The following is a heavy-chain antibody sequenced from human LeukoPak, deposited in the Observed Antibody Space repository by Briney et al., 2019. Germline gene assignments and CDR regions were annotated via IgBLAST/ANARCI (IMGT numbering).Heavy chain of an antibody. V-gene: IGHV4-31*11. Sequence: SETLSLTCAVSGGSISSGGYSWSWIRQPPGKGLEWIGYIYYSGSTYYNPSLKSRVTISVDTSKNQFSLKLSSVTAADTAVYYCARDYYDSSAYYGMDVWGQGTTVTVSS. CDR1: GGSISSGGYS. J-gene: IGHJ6*02. D-gene: IGHD3-22*01. CDR2: IYYSGST. CDR3: ARDYYDSSAYYGMDV.